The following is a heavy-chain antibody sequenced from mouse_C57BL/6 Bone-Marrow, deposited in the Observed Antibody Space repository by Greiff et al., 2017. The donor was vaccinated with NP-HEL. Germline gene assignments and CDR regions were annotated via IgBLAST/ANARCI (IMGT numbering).Heavy chain of an antibody. D-gene: IGHD2-3*01. Sequence: VQLPQSGAELVKPGASVKISCKASGYAFSSYWMNWVKQRPGTGLEWIGQIYPGDGDTNYNGKFKGKATLTADKSSSTAYMQLSILTSEDSAVYFCARRYGYYAFDYWGQGTTLTVSS. V-gene: IGHV1-80*01. CDR2: IYPGDGDT. CDR1: GYAFSSYW. J-gene: IGHJ2*01. CDR3: ARRYGYYAFDY.